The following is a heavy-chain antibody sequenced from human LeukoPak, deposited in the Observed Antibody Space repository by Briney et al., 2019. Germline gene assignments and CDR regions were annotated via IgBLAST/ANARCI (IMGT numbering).Heavy chain of an antibody. CDR1: GFTFSDYT. CDR3: AKDRLPDWARSLDY. Sequence: GGSLRLSCAASGFTFSDYTMNWVRQAPEKGLEWVSAIYPNGGTIYYANSVKGRFTISRDNSKNTVYLQMNSLRAVDTAVYYCAKDRLPDWARSLDYWGQGTLVTVSS. J-gene: IGHJ4*02. V-gene: IGHV3-23*01. D-gene: IGHD2-21*01. CDR2: IYPNGGTI.